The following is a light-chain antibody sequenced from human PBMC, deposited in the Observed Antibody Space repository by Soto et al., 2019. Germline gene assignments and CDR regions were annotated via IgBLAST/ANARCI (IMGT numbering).Light chain of an antibody. Sequence: SYALTQSPSVSVAPGQAARITCGGNNIGSERVHWYQQKPGQAPVLVVYDDSDRPSGIPERFSGSKSGNTATLTISRVEAGDEADYYCQLWDSSSDRYVFGTGTKVTVL. J-gene: IGLJ1*01. CDR3: QLWDSSSDRYV. CDR2: DDS. CDR1: NIGSER. V-gene: IGLV3-21*02.